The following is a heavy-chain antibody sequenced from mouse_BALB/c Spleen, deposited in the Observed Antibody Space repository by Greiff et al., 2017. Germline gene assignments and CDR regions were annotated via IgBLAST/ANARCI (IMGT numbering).Heavy chain of an antibody. Sequence: QVQLQQSGPQLVRPGASVKISCKASGYSFTSFWMHWVKQRPGQGLEWIGMIDPSDSETRLNQKFKDKATLTVDKSSSTAYMQLSSPTSEDSAVYYCARSGMSAMDYWGQGTSVTVSS. D-gene: IGHD2-10*02. CDR2: IDPSDSET. V-gene: IGHV1S127*01. CDR1: GYSFTSFW. CDR3: ARSGMSAMDY. J-gene: IGHJ4*01.